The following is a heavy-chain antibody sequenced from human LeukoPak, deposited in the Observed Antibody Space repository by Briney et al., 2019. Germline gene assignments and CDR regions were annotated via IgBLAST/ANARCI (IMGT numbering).Heavy chain of an antibody. CDR3: AKARSGSSSSCYNY. Sequence: PGGSLRLSCAASGFAFSSAWMNWVRQAPGKGLEWVSGISDSGGTTDYADSVKGRFAISRDNSNNTLYLQMNSLRAEDTAVYYCAKARSGSSSSCYNYWGQGTLVTVSS. CDR2: ISDSGGTT. J-gene: IGHJ4*02. V-gene: IGHV3-23*01. CDR1: GFAFSSAW. D-gene: IGHD2-2*02.